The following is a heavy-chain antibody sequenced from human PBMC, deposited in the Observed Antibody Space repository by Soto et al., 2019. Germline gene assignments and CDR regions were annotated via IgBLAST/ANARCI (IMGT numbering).Heavy chain of an antibody. J-gene: IGHJ6*02. CDR3: AKDGGVYGNGREA. CDR1: GSTFSNFA. CDR2: ISSSGRST. V-gene: IGHV3-23*01. Sequence: DVQLLESGGGLVQPGGSLKLSCAASGSTFSNFAMSWVRRVPGKGLEWVSGISSSGRSTYYTDSVKGRFTISRDNSKNTLKLQMTSLRVEDTAIYYCAKDGGVYGNGREAWGQVTTGTFSS. D-gene: IGHD6-13*01.